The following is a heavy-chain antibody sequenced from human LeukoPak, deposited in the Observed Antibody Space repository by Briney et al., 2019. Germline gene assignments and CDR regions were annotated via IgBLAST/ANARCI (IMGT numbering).Heavy chain of an antibody. Sequence: ASVKVSCKASGYTFTSYYMHWVRQAPGQGLEWMGIINPSGGSTSYAQKFQGRVTMTRDTSTSTVYMELSSLRAEDTAVYYCAKAASVVPAAISGYFDYWGQGTLVTVSS. J-gene: IGHJ4*02. D-gene: IGHD2-2*02. V-gene: IGHV1-46*01. CDR3: AKAASVVPAAISGYFDY. CDR1: GYTFTSYY. CDR2: INPSGGST.